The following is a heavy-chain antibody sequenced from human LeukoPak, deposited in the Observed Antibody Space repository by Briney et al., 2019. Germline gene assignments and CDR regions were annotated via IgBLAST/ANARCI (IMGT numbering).Heavy chain of an antibody. Sequence: GGSLRLSCAASGFTFSSYSMNWVRQAPGKGLEWVSSISSSSSYIYYADSVKGRFTISRDNAKNSLYLQMNSLGAEDTAVYYCARVPRYYYDSSSYYRYDAFDIWGQGTMVTVSS. V-gene: IGHV3-21*04. J-gene: IGHJ3*02. CDR2: ISSSSSYI. CDR3: ARVPRYYYDSSSYYRYDAFDI. D-gene: IGHD3-22*01. CDR1: GFTFSSYS.